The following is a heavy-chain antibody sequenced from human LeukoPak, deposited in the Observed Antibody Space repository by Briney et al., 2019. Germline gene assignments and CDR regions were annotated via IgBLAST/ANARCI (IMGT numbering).Heavy chain of an antibody. D-gene: IGHD3-10*01. CDR2: IYYSGST. Sequence: PSETLSLTCTVSGGSISSSSYYWGWIRQPPGKGLEWIGSIYYSGSTYYNPSLKSRVTISVDTSKNQFSLKLSSVTAADTAVYYCARAYYGSGSSWFDPWGQGTLVTVSS. J-gene: IGHJ5*02. CDR1: GGSISSSSYY. V-gene: IGHV4-39*07. CDR3: ARAYYGSGSSWFDP.